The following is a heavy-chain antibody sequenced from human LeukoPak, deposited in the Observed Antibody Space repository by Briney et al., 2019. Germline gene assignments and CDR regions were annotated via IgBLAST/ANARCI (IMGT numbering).Heavy chain of an antibody. V-gene: IGHV4-4*07. D-gene: IGHD2-15*01. Sequence: SETLSLTCTVSGGSISSYYWSWIRQPAGKGLEWIGRIYTSGSTNYNPSLKSRVTMSVDTSKNQFSLKLSSVTAADTAVYYCANIGLGYCSGGSCYSLVFDYWGQGTLVTVSS. CDR1: GGSISSYY. CDR2: IYTSGST. J-gene: IGHJ4*02. CDR3: ANIGLGYCSGGSCYSLVFDY.